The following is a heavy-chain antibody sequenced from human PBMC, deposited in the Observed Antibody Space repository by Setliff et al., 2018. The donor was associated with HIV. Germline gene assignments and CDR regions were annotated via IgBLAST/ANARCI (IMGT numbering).Heavy chain of an antibody. J-gene: IGHJ6*02. CDR3: ARDVTYYYDSGGRDYYGMDV. Sequence: PSETLSLTCTVSSGSIRSYYWSWIRQPPGKGLEWIGYIYSSWSTNYNPSLKSRVTISVDTSKNQFSLKLSSVTAADTAVYYCARDVTYYYDSGGRDYYGMDVWGQGTTVTVSS. V-gene: IGHV4-59*01. CDR1: SGSIRSYY. CDR2: IYSSWST. D-gene: IGHD3-22*01.